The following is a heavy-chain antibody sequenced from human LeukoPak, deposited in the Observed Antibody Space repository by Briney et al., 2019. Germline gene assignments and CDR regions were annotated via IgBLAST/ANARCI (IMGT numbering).Heavy chain of an antibody. CDR2: IYYSGST. CDR3: ARVRLRSSSWYGYYYYYYMDV. D-gene: IGHD6-13*01. Sequence: SETLSLTCTVSGGSISSYYWSWIRQPAGKGLEWIGYIYYSGSTNYNPSLKSRVTISVDTSKNQFSLKLSSVTAADTAVYYCARVRLRSSSWYGYYYYYYMDVWGKGTTVTVSS. V-gene: IGHV4-59*01. CDR1: GGSISSYY. J-gene: IGHJ6*03.